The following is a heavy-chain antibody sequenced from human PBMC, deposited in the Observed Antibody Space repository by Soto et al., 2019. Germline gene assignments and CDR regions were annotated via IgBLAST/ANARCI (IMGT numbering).Heavy chain of an antibody. CDR3: PRESGGATATLDYYYFYMDV. D-gene: IGHD5-12*01. CDR2: INPNGGVT. V-gene: IGHV1-2*04. CDR1: GDSFNDYY. J-gene: IGHJ6*03. Sequence: QVQLVQSGAEVRKPGASVTVSCRSSGDSFNDYYIHWVRQAPGQGFEWMGWINPNGGVTKYAQKFQGWVSMTRDTSIRTVYMKLSRLRSDDTAGYYCPRESGGATATLDYYYFYMDVWGTGTTVTVSS.